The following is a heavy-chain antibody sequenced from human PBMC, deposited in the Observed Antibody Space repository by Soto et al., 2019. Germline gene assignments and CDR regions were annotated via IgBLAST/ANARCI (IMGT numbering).Heavy chain of an antibody. Sequence: NPGGSLRLSCAASGFTFSDYYMSWIRQAPGKGLEWVSYISSSGSTIYYADSVKGRFTISRDNAKNSLYLQMNSLRAEDTAVYYCARSGDCSGGSCYRGHYYYGMDVWGQGTTVTVSS. D-gene: IGHD2-15*01. CDR1: GFTFSDYY. CDR3: ARSGDCSGGSCYRGHYYYGMDV. CDR2: ISSSGSTI. J-gene: IGHJ6*02. V-gene: IGHV3-11*01.